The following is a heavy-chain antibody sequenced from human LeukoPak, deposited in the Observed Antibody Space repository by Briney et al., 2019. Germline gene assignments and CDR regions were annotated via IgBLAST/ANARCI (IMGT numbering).Heavy chain of an antibody. CDR3: ARESRREGYRFDY. CDR1: GGSFSGYY. Sequence: SETLSLTCAVYGGSFSGYYWSWIRQPPGKGLEWIGEINHSGSTNYNPSLKSRLTISVDTSKNQFSLKLSSVTAADTAVYYCARESRREGYRFDYWGQGTLVTVSS. CDR2: INHSGST. D-gene: IGHD5-24*01. J-gene: IGHJ4*02. V-gene: IGHV4-34*01.